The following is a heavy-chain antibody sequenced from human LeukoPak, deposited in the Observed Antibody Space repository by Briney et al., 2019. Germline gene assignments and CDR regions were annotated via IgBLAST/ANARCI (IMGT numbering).Heavy chain of an antibody. V-gene: IGHV3-9*01. CDR2: ISWSSGSI. Sequence: SLRLSCAASGFTFDDYAMHWVRQAPGKGLEWVSGISWSSGSIGYADSVKGPFTISRDNAKNSLYLQMNSLRAEDTALYYCAKDTGRGKYSYDPRGAFDYWGQGTLVTVSS. CDR3: AKDTGRGKYSYDPRGAFDY. CDR1: GFTFDDYA. J-gene: IGHJ4*02. D-gene: IGHD5-18*01.